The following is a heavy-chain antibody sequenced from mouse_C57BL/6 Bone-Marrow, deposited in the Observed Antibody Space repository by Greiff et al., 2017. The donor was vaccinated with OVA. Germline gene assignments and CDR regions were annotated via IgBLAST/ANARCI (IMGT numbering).Heavy chain of an antibody. CDR3: ARENDSFAY. Sequence: VQLQQSGPGLVKPSQSLSLTCSVTGYSITSGYYWNWIRQFPGNKLEWMGYISYDGSNNYNPSLKNRISITRDTSKNQFFLKLNSVTTEDTATYYCARENDSFAYWGQGTLVTVSA. CDR2: ISYDGSN. D-gene: IGHD2-4*01. CDR1: GYSITSGYY. J-gene: IGHJ3*01. V-gene: IGHV3-6*01.